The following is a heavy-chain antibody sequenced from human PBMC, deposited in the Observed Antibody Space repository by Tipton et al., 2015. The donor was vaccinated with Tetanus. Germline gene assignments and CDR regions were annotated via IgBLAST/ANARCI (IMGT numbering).Heavy chain of an antibody. J-gene: IGHJ6*02. CDR3: ARMQRYGMDV. CDR1: GASITTYH. D-gene: IGHD6-25*01. V-gene: IGHV4-4*07. CDR2: FFNSGTT. Sequence: TLSLTCTVSGASITTYHWSWIRQPAGKGLEWIGRFFNSGTTNYNSSLKSRVTISVDTSKNQFSLRLNSVTAADTAVYYCARMQRYGMDVWGQGTTVTVSS.